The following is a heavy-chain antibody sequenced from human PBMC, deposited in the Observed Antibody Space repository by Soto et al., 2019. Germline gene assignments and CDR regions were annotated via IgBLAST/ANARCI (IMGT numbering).Heavy chain of an antibody. CDR2: IHYSGST. CDR3: SRGNYYGSGSYYSWFDP. J-gene: IGHJ5*02. D-gene: IGHD3-10*01. V-gene: IGHV4-61*01. CDR1: GASVSSSSYH. Sequence: SETLSLTCTVSGASVSSSSYHWSWIRQPPGKRLEWIGHIHYSGSTNYNPSLKSRVTISVDTSKNQFSLRLSSVTAADTAVYYCSRGNYYGSGSYYSWFDPWGQGTLVTVSS.